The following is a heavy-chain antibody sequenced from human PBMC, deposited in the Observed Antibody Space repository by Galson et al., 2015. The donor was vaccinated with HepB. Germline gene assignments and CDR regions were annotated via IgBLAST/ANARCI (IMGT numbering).Heavy chain of an antibody. J-gene: IGHJ4*02. Sequence: SLRLSCAASGFTFSSYAMSWVRQAPGKGLEWVSAISGSGGSTYYADSVKGRFTISRDNSKNTLYLQMNSLRAEDTAVYYCARSPVVVPAATHFDYWGQGTLVTVSS. CDR3: ARSPVVVPAATHFDY. D-gene: IGHD2-2*01. CDR2: ISGSGGST. V-gene: IGHV3-23*01. CDR1: GFTFSSYA.